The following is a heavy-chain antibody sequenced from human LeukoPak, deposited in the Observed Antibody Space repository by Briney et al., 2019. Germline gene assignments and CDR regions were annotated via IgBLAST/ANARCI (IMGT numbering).Heavy chain of an antibody. CDR2: MNPGDSNT. V-gene: IGHV5-51*01. Sequence: GESLKISCQGSGYSFTTYWIGWVRQMPGKGLEWMGTMNPGDSNTKYSPSFQGQVTISADTSINTAYLQWRSLQASDTAMYFCASRVGVAGTFDAFDLWGQGTMVTVSS. CDR3: ASRVGVAGTFDAFDL. D-gene: IGHD2-21*02. J-gene: IGHJ3*01. CDR1: GYSFTTYW.